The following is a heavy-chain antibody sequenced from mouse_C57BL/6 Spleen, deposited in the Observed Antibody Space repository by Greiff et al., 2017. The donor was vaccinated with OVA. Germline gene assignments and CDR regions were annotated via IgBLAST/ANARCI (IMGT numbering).Heavy chain of an antibody. CDR2: INYDGSST. Sequence: EVKVEESEGGLVQPGSSMKLSCTASGFTFSDYYMAWVRQVPEKGLEWVANINYDGSSTYYLDSLKSRFIISRDNAKNILYLQMSSLKSEDTATYYCARDRDGSSYDWYFDVWGTGTTVTVSS. V-gene: IGHV5-16*01. CDR1: GFTFSDYY. CDR3: ARDRDGSSYDWYFDV. J-gene: IGHJ1*03. D-gene: IGHD1-1*01.